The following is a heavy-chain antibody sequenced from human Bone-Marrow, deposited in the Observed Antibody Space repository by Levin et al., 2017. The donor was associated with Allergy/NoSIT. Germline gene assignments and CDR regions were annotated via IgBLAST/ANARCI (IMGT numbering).Heavy chain of an antibody. CDR2: TYYRSKWYN. D-gene: IGHD6-19*01. Sequence: SQTLSLTCAISGDSVSSNSAAWNWIRQSPSRGLEWLGRTYYRSKWYNDYAVSVKSRITINPDTSKNQFSLQLNSVTPEDTAVYYCARDAALDSDIAVVFDPWGQGTLVTVSS. V-gene: IGHV6-1*01. CDR1: GDSVSSNSAA. J-gene: IGHJ5*02. CDR3: ARDAALDSDIAVVFDP.